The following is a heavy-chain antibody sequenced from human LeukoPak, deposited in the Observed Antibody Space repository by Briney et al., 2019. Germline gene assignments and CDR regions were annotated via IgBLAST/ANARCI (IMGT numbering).Heavy chain of an antibody. Sequence: ASVKVSCKASGYTFTGYYMHWVRQAPGQGLEWMGIINPSGGSTSYAQKFQGRVTMTRDMSTSTVYMELSSLRSEDTAVYYCARDLSTVTTAFDIWGQGTMVTVSS. V-gene: IGHV1-46*01. CDR3: ARDLSTVTTAFDI. CDR1: GYTFTGYY. CDR2: INPSGGST. J-gene: IGHJ3*02. D-gene: IGHD4-17*01.